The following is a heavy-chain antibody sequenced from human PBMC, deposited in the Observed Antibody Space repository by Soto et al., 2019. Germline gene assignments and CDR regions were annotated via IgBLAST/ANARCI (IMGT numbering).Heavy chain of an antibody. V-gene: IGHV5-51*01. D-gene: IGHD6-13*01. CDR3: SSSEHSAGQH. CDR2: IYPGDSDT. J-gene: IGHJ4*02. CDR1: GYSFTSYW. Sequence: TGESLKISCKGSGYSFTSYWVGWVRQMPGKGLEWMGIIYPGDSDTRYSPSFQGRFTISRDNAKNTLYLEMDSLRVEDTAVYFCSSSEHSAGQHWGPGTLVTVSS.